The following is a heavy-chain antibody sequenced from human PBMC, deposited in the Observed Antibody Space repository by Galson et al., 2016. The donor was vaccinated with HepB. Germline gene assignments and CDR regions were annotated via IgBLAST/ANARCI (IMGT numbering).Heavy chain of an antibody. D-gene: IGHD4-23*01. V-gene: IGHV3-11*01. J-gene: IGHJ4*02. CDR2: ISSSGDIT. Sequence: SLRLSCAASGLTFSDYYMSWIRQAPGKGLEWVSYISSSGDITHYADSVKGRFTISRDNAKNSLSLQMNSLRAEDTAVYYCARDWGNSPIYYFDYWGQGTLVTVSS. CDR1: GLTFSDYY. CDR3: ARDWGNSPIYYFDY.